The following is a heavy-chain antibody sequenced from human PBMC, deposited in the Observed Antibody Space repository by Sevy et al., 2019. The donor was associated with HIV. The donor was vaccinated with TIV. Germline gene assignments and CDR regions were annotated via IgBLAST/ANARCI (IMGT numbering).Heavy chain of an antibody. D-gene: IGHD3-22*01. Sequence: GGSLRLSCAASGFTFSSYWMSWVRQAPGKGLERVANIKQDGSEKYYVDSVKGRFTISRDNAKNSLYLQMNSLRAEDTAVYYCASLYYYDSSGYHWSQGTLVTVSS. CDR2: IKQDGSEK. V-gene: IGHV3-7*01. J-gene: IGHJ4*02. CDR3: ASLYYYDSSGYH. CDR1: GFTFSSYW.